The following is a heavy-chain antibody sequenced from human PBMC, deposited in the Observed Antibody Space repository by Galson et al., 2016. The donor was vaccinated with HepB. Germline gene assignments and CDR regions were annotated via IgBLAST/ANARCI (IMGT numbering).Heavy chain of an antibody. J-gene: IGHJ6*02. CDR3: ARSLTGSYDFWGGFYNYYAMDV. V-gene: IGHV5-51*01. CDR1: GYTFDSYW. CDR2: IYPGDYDI. D-gene: IGHD3-3*01. Sequence: QSGAEVKKPGESLKISCRGSGYTFDSYWIGWVRQMPGKGLEWMAIIYPGDYDIRYSPSFQGQVTISVDKSISTAYLQWSSLTASDTAIYYCARSLTGSYDFWGGFYNYYAMDVWGQWTTVSVS.